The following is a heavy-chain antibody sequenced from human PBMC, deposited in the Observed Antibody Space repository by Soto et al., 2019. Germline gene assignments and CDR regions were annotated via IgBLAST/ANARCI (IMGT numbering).Heavy chain of an antibody. CDR1: GFIFSSFP. D-gene: IGHD2-21*02. CDR2: VSKDGSDK. Sequence: GGSLRLSCTASGFIFSSFPMHWVRQAPGKGLEWVAVVSKDGSDKHYADSVKGRFTISRDNSENTLHLQMNSLRPEDTGVYYCARSYCGDNCALDYWGQGTPVTVSS. CDR3: ARSYCGDNCALDY. J-gene: IGHJ4*02. V-gene: IGHV3-30-3*01.